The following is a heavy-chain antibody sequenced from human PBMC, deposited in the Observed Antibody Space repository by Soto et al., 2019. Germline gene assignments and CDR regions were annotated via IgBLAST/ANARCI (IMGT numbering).Heavy chain of an antibody. V-gene: IGHV4-31*03. CDR1: GGSISSGGYY. Sequence: SETLSLTCTVSGGSISSGGYYWSWIRQHPGKGLEWIGYIYYSGSTYYNPSLKSRVTISVDTSKNQFSLKLSSVTAADTAVYYCAKAPKYSGSYSHFDYWGQGTPVTVSS. CDR3: AKAPKYSGSYSHFDY. CDR2: IYYSGST. D-gene: IGHD1-26*01. J-gene: IGHJ4*02.